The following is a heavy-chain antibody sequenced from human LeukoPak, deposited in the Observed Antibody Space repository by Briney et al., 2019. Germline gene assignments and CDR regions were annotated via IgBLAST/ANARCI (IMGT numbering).Heavy chain of an antibody. CDR1: GFSFSDYV. D-gene: IGHD3-10*01. V-gene: IGHV3-30-3*01. J-gene: IGHJ6*02. CDR3: AREDYGSSGSYYNEVLYYYYYGMDV. CDR2: ISYDVSNK. Sequence: GGSLRLSCAASGFSFSDYVMFWVRQTPGKGLEWVAVISYDVSNKYYVDSVKGRFTTSRDNSRDTLYLQMDSLRSEDTAVYYCAREDYGSSGSYYNEVLYYYYYGMDVWGQGTTVTVSS.